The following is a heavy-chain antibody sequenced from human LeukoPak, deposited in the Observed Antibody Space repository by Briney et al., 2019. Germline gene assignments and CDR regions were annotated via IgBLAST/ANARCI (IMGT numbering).Heavy chain of an antibody. CDR1: GYSFTTYW. D-gene: IGHD4-17*01. J-gene: IGHJ4*02. CDR3: ARQRDYGDDIYSRYFDY. CDR2: VHPIDYET. Sequence: GEPLKISCKGSGYSFTTYWIAWVRQLPGRGLEWMGRVHPIDYETTYNPSFQGQVTISADRSVNTAYVQWNSPKASDTAMYYCARQRDYGDDIYSRYFDYWGQGNLVTVSS. V-gene: IGHV5-51*01.